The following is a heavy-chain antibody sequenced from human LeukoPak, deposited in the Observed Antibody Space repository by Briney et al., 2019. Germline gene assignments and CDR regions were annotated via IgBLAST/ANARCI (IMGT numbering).Heavy chain of an antibody. D-gene: IGHD6-13*01. Sequence: SETLSLTCTVSGDSISSSSYYWAWIRQPPGKGLEWIGYIYYSGSTNYNPSLKSRVTISVDTSKNQFSLKLSSVTAADTAVYYCARWRIAAGFDYWGQGTLVTVSS. CDR2: IYYSGST. CDR1: GDSISSSSYY. CDR3: ARWRIAAGFDY. V-gene: IGHV4-61*05. J-gene: IGHJ4*02.